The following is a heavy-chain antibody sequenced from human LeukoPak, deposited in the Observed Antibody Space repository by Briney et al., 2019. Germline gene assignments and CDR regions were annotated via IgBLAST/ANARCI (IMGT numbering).Heavy chain of an antibody. V-gene: IGHV4-4*07. J-gene: IGHJ5*02. CDR2: IYTSGST. CDR1: GGSISSYY. Sequence: SETLSLTCTVSGGSISSYYWSWIRQPAGKGLEWIGRIYTSGSTNYNPSLKSRVTMSVDTSKNQFSLKLSSVTAADTAVYYCALLKLVGATRYWFDPWGQGTLVTVSS. D-gene: IGHD1-26*01. CDR3: ALLKLVGATRYWFDP.